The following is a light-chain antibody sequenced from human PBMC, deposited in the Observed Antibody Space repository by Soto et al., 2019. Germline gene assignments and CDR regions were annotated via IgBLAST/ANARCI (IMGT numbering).Light chain of an antibody. CDR3: LLSYSGAPYV. V-gene: IGLV7-46*01. Sequence: QSVVTQEPSLTVSPGGTVTLTCGSSTGAVTSGHYPYWFQQKPGQAPRTLIYDTSNKHSWTPARFSGSLLGGKAALTLSGAQPEDEAEYNCLLSYSGAPYVFGTGTKLTVL. CDR2: DTS. J-gene: IGLJ1*01. CDR1: TGAVTSGHY.